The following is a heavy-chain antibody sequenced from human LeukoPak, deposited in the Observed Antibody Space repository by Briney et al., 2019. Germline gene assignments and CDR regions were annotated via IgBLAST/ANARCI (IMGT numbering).Heavy chain of an antibody. CDR3: AREGDTAMVFFDY. CDR1: GYTFTSYA. J-gene: IGHJ4*02. CDR2: INAGNGNT. D-gene: IGHD5-18*01. Sequence: ASVKVSCKAAGYTFTSYAMHWGRQAPGQRLEWMGWINAGNGNTRYSQKFQGRVTITRDTSASTAYMELSSMRSEDTAVYYCAREGDTAMVFFDYWGQGTLVTVSS. V-gene: IGHV1-3*01.